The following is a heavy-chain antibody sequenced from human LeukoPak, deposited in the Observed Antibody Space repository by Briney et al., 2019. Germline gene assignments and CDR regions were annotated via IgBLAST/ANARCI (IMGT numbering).Heavy chain of an antibody. D-gene: IGHD3-10*01. J-gene: IGHJ6*03. CDR3: ARPGVARGTRHYYYYMDV. V-gene: IGHV3-64*01. CDR1: GFTFSSYA. Sequence: AGGSLRLSCAASGFTFSSYAMHWVRQAPGKGLEYVSAISSNGGSTYYANSVKGRFTISRDNSKNTLYLQMGSLRAEDMAVYYRARPGVARGTRHYYYYMDVWGKGTTVTVSS. CDR2: ISSNGGST.